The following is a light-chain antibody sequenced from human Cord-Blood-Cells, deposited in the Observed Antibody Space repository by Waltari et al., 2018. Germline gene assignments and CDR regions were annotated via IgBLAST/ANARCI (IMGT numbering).Light chain of an antibody. CDR2: DAS. V-gene: IGKV1-5*01. J-gene: IGKJ1*01. CDR1: QSISIW. CDR3: QQYNRYSWT. Sequence: DIQMTQSPSTLSASVGERVTITCRASQSISIWFAWYQQKPGKAPKLLIYDASSLESGVPSRFSVSGSGTEFTLTISSLQPDDFATYYCQQYNRYSWTFGQGTKVEIK.